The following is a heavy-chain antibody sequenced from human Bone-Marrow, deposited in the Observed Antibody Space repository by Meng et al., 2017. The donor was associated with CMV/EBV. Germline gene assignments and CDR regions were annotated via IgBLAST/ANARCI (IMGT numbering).Heavy chain of an antibody. CDR1: GGTVSSYA. CDR2: ISAYNGNT. J-gene: IGHJ4*02. CDR3: ARDRGPYQLLIHFDY. V-gene: IGHV1-18*01. Sequence: QVQLGQLGAGVKKPGSSVKVSCKASGGTVSSYAISWVRQAPGQGLEWMGGISAYNGNTNYAQKLQGRVTMTTDTSTSTAYMELRSLRSDDTAVYYCARDRGPYQLLIHFDYWGQGTLVTVSS. D-gene: IGHD2-2*01.